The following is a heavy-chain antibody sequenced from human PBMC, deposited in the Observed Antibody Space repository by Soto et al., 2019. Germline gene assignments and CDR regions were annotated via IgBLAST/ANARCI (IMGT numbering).Heavy chain of an antibody. CDR3: ARHIHPHKMTTVTTADY. J-gene: IGHJ4*02. CDR1: GYSFTSYW. Sequence: EVQLVQSGAEVKKPGESLKISCKGSGYSFTSYWIGWVRQMPGKGLEWMGIIYPGDSDTRYSPSFQGQVTISADKSISTAYLQWSSLKASDTAMYYCARHIHPHKMTTVTTADYWGQGTLVTVSS. CDR2: IYPGDSDT. V-gene: IGHV5-51*01. D-gene: IGHD4-17*01.